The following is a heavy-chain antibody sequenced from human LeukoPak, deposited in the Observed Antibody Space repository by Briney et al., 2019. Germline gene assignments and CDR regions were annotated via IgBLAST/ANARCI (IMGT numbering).Heavy chain of an antibody. Sequence: SGGSLRLSCAASGFTFSSYGMHWVRQAPGKGLEWVAVIWYDGSNKYYADSVKGRFTISRDNSKNTLYLQMYSLRAEDTAVYYCAKVEGASKASVYWGQGALVTVSS. V-gene: IGHV3-33*06. J-gene: IGHJ4*02. CDR2: IWYDGSNK. D-gene: IGHD1-1*01. CDR3: AKVEGASKASVY. CDR1: GFTFSSYG.